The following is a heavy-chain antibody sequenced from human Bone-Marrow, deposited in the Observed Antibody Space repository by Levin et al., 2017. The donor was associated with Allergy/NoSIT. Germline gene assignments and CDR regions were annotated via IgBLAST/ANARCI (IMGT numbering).Heavy chain of an antibody. CDR3: ARENVANGEYYFDS. CDR1: GGSVSSVSSY. Sequence: SETLSLTCTVSGGSVSSVSSYWNWIRQTPGQRLEWIGYVHYSGTTHYNPSLRSRLTMSLDTSKNQFSLKLSSVSAADSALYYCARENVANGEYYFDSWGQGTLVTVSS. D-gene: IGHD2-15*01. J-gene: IGHJ4*02. V-gene: IGHV4-61*01. CDR2: VHYSGTT.